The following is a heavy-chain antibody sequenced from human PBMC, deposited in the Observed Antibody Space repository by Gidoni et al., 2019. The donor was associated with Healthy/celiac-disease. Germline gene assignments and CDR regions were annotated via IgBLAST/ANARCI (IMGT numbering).Heavy chain of an antibody. CDR2: INHSGST. V-gene: IGHV4-34*01. J-gene: IGHJ4*02. CDR1: GGAVSGYY. Sequence: QVQLQQWGAGLLKPSETLSLPCPVNGGAVSGYYWSWIRQPPGKGLEWIGEINHSGSTNYNPSLKSRVTISVDTSKNQFSLKLSSVTAADTAVYYCARDVGRWLQLGGFDYWGQGTLVTVSS. CDR3: ARDVGRWLQLGGFDY. D-gene: IGHD5-12*01.